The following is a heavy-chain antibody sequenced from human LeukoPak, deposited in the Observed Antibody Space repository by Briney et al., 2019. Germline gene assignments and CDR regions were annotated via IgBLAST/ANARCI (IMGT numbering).Heavy chain of an antibody. V-gene: IGHV4-59*01. Sequence: SETLSPTCTVSGGSISSYYWSWIRQPPGKGLEWIGDIYYSGSTNYNPSLRSRVTISVDTSKNQFSLKLNSVTAADTAVYYCVRDRELTYWSQGTLVTVSS. CDR2: IYYSGST. CDR3: VRDRELTY. CDR1: GGSISSYY. D-gene: IGHD1-26*01. J-gene: IGHJ4*02.